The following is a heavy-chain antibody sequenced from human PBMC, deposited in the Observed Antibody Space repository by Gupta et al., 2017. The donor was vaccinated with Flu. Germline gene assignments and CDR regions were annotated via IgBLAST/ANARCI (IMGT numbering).Heavy chain of an antibody. V-gene: IGHV3-48*01. CDR1: GFIFSSYS. CDR2: ISSRSSTI. Sequence: SGFIFSSYSMNWARQAQGKGLAWVPYISSRSSTIYDADSGKGPFTISRDNAKNSLYLPMNSLRAEDTAVYYCARVRTIRASNGMDVWGQGTTVTVSS. D-gene: IGHD3-3*02. CDR3: ARVRTIRASNGMDV. J-gene: IGHJ6*02.